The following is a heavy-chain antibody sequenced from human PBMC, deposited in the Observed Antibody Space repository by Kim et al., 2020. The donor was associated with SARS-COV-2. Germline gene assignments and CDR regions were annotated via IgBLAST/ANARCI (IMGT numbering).Heavy chain of an antibody. CDR1: GGSISSYY. D-gene: IGHD3-22*01. CDR2: IYYSGST. CDR3: ARGYDSSGCSDY. Sequence: SETLSLTCTVSGGSISSYYWSWIRQPPGKGLEWIGYIYYSGSTNYNPSLKSRVTISVDTSKNQFSLKLSSVTAADTAVYYCARGYDSSGCSDYWGQGTLVTVSS. J-gene: IGHJ4*02. V-gene: IGHV4-59*01.